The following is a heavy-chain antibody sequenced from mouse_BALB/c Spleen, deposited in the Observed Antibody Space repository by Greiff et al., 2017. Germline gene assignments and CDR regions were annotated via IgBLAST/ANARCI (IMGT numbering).Heavy chain of an antibody. Sequence: QVQLQQSGAELARPGASVKMSCKASGYTFTSYTMHWVKQRPGQGLEWIGYINPSSGYTNYNQKFKSKATLTVDKSSSTAYMQLSSLTSEDSAVYYCARRGLQGAMDYWGQGTSVTVSS. J-gene: IGHJ4*01. D-gene: IGHD2-4*01. CDR3: ARRGLQGAMDY. V-gene: IGHV1-4*01. CDR1: GYTFTSYT. CDR2: INPSSGYT.